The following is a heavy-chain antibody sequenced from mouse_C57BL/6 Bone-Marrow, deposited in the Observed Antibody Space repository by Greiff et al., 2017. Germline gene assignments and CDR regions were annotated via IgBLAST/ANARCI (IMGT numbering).Heavy chain of an antibody. CDR1: GFTFSSYG. CDR3: ARQFSYSNYDYFDY. V-gene: IGHV5-6*01. CDR2: ISSGGSYT. Sequence: EVQLVESGGDLVKPGGSLKLSCAASGFTFSSYGMSWVRQTPDKRLEWVATISSGGSYTYYPDSVKGRFTISRDNATNTLYLQMSSLKSEDTAMYYCARQFSYSNYDYFDYWGQGTTLTGSS. D-gene: IGHD2-5*01. J-gene: IGHJ2*01.